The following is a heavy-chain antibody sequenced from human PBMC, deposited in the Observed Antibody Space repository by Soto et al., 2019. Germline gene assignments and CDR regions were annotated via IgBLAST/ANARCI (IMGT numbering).Heavy chain of an antibody. CDR3: VRDSHGDY. J-gene: IGHJ4*02. CDR2: IDHDGPT. V-gene: IGHV3-74*01. CDR1: GFTFSNYW. Sequence: EVQLVESGGGLVQPGGSLRLSCAGSGFTFSNYWMHWVRQAPGKGLEWVSRIDHDGPTDYADSVRGRFTITRDNDENTLYLQMNSLRPEDRAVYYCVRDSHGDYWGQGTLVTVSS.